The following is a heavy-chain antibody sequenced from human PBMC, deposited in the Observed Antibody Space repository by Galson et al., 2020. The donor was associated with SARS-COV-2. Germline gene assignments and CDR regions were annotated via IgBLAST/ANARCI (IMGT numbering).Heavy chain of an antibody. V-gene: IGHV3-33*06. CDR1: GFTFSSYG. J-gene: IGHJ6*02. D-gene: IGHD3-3*01. CDR3: AKEIRNYDFWSGYSALYYYYGMDV. Sequence: GESLKISCAASGFTFSSYGMHWVRQAPGKGLEWVAVIWYDGSNKYYADSVKGRFTISRDNSKNTLYLQMNSLRAEDTAVYYCAKEIRNYDFWSGYSALYYYYGMDVWGQGTTVTVSS. CDR2: IWYDGSNK.